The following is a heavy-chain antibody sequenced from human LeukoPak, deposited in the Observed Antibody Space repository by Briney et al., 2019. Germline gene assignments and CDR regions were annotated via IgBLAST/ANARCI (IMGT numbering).Heavy chain of an antibody. Sequence: PGGSLRLSCAGSGFILSSYWLHWVRQAPGKGLVWVSRINFDGTSTNYADFVQGRFTISRDNAKNTLYLQMNNLKAEDTAVYYCARANNFAYWGQGTLVTVSS. D-gene: IGHD4/OR15-4a*01. CDR3: ARANNFAY. CDR2: INFDGTST. J-gene: IGHJ4*02. CDR1: GFILSSYW. V-gene: IGHV3-74*01.